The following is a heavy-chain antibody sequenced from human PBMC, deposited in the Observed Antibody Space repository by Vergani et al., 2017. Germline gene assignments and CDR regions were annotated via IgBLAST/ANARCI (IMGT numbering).Heavy chain of an antibody. D-gene: IGHD1-1*01. CDR3: AKHTTYTDS. CDR1: EYSFGNYW. CDR2: IYPADSDT. J-gene: IGHJ4*02. V-gene: IGHV5-51*01. Sequence: EVELVQSGPEMRKPGESLKISCKGSEYSFGNYWIGWVRQMPGKGLEWMGIIYPADSDTRYSPSFQGQVTISADKSISTAFLQWDSLKASDTALYCCAKHTTYTDSGGQGTLVTVSS.